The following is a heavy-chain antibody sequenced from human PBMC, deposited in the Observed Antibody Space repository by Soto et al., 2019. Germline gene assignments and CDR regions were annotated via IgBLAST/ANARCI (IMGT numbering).Heavy chain of an antibody. V-gene: IGHV3-23*01. J-gene: IGHJ4*02. CDR2: ISDRGGST. D-gene: IGHD3-3*01. CDR1: GXTFSSYS. Sequence: GSLRLSCAASGXTFSSYSMSWVRQAPGKGLELVSCISDRGGSTDYADPVKGRFNISRDNSKNTLYLQMNSLRSEDTAVYYCAKALDRYYDFWSGDDYWGQGTLGTVS. CDR3: AKALDRYYDFWSGDDY.